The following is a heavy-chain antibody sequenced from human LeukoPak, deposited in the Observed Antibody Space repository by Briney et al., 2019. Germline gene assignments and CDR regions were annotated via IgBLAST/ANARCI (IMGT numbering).Heavy chain of an antibody. Sequence: GGSLRLSCAASGFTVSSHFMSWVRQGPGKGLEWVSSISGSGGSTNYADSVMGRFTISRDNSKNTLSLQMNSLRAEDTAVYYCAKDFPSGRQPGGRTYWGQGTLVTVSS. J-gene: IGHJ4*02. CDR2: ISGSGGST. CDR3: AKDFPSGRQPGGRTY. CDR1: GFTVSSHF. D-gene: IGHD2-15*01. V-gene: IGHV3-23*01.